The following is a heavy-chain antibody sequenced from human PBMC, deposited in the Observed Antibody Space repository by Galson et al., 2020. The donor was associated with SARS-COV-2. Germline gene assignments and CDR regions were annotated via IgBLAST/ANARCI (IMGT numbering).Heavy chain of an antibody. Sequence: GESLKISCAASGFTFSSYAMHWVRQAPGKGLEWVAVISYNGSNKYYADSVKGRFTISRDNSKNTLYLQMNSLRANDTAVYYCASEEGLTTVTIHYYGMDVWGQGTTVTVSS. CDR1: GFTFSSYA. D-gene: IGHD4-17*01. CDR3: ASEEGLTTVTIHYYGMDV. V-gene: IGHV3-30-3*01. J-gene: IGHJ6*02. CDR2: ISYNGSNK.